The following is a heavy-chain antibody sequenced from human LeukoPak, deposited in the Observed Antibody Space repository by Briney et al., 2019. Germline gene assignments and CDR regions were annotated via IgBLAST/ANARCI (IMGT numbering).Heavy chain of an antibody. CDR1: GFTFSSYG. D-gene: IGHD6-13*01. V-gene: IGHV3-33*06. CDR3: AKGIAAAGTGYNY. J-gene: IGHJ4*02. CDR2: IWYDGSNK. Sequence: GGSLRLSCAASGFTFSSYGMHWVRQAPGKGLEWVAVIWYDGSNKYYADSVKGRFTISRDNSKNTVYLQMNSLRAEDTAVYYCAKGIAAAGTGYNYWGQGTLVTVSS.